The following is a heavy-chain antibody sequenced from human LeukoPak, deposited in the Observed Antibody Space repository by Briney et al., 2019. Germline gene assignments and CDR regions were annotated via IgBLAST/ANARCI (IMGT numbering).Heavy chain of an antibody. J-gene: IGHJ5*02. CDR3: ARGWNWFDP. V-gene: IGHV1-69*13. D-gene: IGHD5-24*01. Sequence: SVKVSCKASGYTFTSYDINWVRQATGQGLEWMGGIIPIFGTANYAQKFQGRVTITADESTSTAYMELSSLRSEDTAVYYCARGWNWFDPWGQGTLVTVSS. CDR2: IIPIFGTA. CDR1: GYTFTSYD.